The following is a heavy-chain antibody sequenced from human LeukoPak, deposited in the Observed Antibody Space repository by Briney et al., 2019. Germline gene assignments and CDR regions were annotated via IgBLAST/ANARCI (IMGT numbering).Heavy chain of an antibody. V-gene: IGHV4-59*01. CDR1: GCSISSYY. CDR3: AIDRDVTVTTYAFDI. J-gene: IGHJ3*02. CDR2: VYYGGST. Sequence: PSESLSLTCTVSGCSISSYYWSWIRQPPGKGLEWVGYVYYGGSTNYNPSLKGRITISVDTSKKQFSLKLSSVAAADTAVYYCAIDRDVTVTTYAFDIWGQGTMVTVSS. D-gene: IGHD4-17*01.